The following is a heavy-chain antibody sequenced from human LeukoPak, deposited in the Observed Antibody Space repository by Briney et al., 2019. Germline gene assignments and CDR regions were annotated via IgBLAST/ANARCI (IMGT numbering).Heavy chain of an antibody. CDR1: GFSFSSYS. D-gene: IGHD5-18*01. CDR2: ISSSSSAI. J-gene: IGHJ4*02. CDR3: PRVKTAMDIDY. Sequence: GGSLRLSCAASGFSFSSYSMNWVRQAPGKGLEWVSYISSSSSAIYYAEYVKGRFTISRDNAQTSVYLQMNSLRDEDTAVYYCPRVKTAMDIDYWGQGTLVTVSS. V-gene: IGHV3-48*02.